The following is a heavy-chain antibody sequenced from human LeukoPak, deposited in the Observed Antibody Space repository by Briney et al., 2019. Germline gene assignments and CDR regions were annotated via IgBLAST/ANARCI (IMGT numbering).Heavy chain of an antibody. CDR3: AKGIRDFSWLPSFDW. V-gene: IGHV3-30*04. J-gene: IGHJ4*02. D-gene: IGHD3-9*01. CDR1: GFTFSSYA. Sequence: GGSLRLSCAASGFTFSSYAMHWVRQAPGKGLEWVAVTSFDGSNQYYADSVKGRFTISRDNFKSTLFLQMNSLRAEDTAVYYCAKGIRDFSWLPSFDWWGQGILVTVSS. CDR2: TSFDGSNQ.